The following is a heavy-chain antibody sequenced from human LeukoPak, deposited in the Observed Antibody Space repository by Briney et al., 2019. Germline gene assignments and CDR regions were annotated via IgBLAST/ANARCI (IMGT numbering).Heavy chain of an antibody. V-gene: IGHV1-2*02. Sequence: ASVKVSCKASGYTFTSYGISWVRQAPGQGLEWMGWINPNSGGTNYAQKFQGRVTMTRDTSISTAYMELSRLRSDDTAVYYCARVYIYLDDSSGYYPVTELYYFDYWGQGTLVTVSS. J-gene: IGHJ4*02. D-gene: IGHD3-22*01. CDR3: ARVYIYLDDSSGYYPVTELYYFDY. CDR2: INPNSGGT. CDR1: GYTFTSYG.